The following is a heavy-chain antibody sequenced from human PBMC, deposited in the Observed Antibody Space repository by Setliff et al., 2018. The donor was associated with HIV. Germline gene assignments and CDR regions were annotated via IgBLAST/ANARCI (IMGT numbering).Heavy chain of an antibody. V-gene: IGHV4-31*11. CDR2: MYSSGNN. Sequence: ASETLSLTCAVSGVSITSADYYWSWIRQHPVKGLEWIGYMYSSGNNYYNPSLKSRLTISVDTSKNHFSLKQSSVTAADTAIYYCARDFGTFHAFDMWGQGTVVTVSS. CDR3: ARDFGTFHAFDM. J-gene: IGHJ3*02. CDR1: GVSITSADYY. D-gene: IGHD3-10*01.